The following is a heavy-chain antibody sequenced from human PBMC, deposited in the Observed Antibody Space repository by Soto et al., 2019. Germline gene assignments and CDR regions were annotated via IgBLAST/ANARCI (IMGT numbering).Heavy chain of an antibody. D-gene: IGHD6-19*01. CDR1: GDSVSSNRAA. Sequence: SQTLSLTCAISGDSVSSNRAAWNWIRQSPSRGLEWLGRTYYRSKWYNDYAVSVKSRITINPDTSKNQFSLQLNSVTPEDTAVYYCARAWGFSSGWYGSSFYSGPGPLLTVST. V-gene: IGHV6-1*01. J-gene: IGHJ4*02. CDR2: TYYRSKWYN. CDR3: ARAWGFSSGWYGSSFY.